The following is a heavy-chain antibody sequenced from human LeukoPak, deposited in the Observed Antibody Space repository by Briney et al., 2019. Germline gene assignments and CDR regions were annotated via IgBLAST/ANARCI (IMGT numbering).Heavy chain of an antibody. D-gene: IGHD2-2*01. CDR2: IYYSGST. V-gene: IGHV4-30-4*08. CDR1: GDSISSGDYY. J-gene: IGHJ4*02. CDR3: AREEYQGNYFDY. Sequence: TLSLTCTVSGDSISSGDYYWSWIRQPPGKGLEWIEYIYYSGSTYYNPSLKSRVTISVDTSKNQFSLKLSSVTAADTAVYYCAREEYQGNYFDYWGQGTLVTVSS.